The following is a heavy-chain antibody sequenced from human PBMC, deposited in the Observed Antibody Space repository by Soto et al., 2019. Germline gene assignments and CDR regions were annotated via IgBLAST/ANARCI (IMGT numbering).Heavy chain of an antibody. CDR2: INHSGST. CDR1: GGSFSGYY. D-gene: IGHD3-3*01. Sequence: SETLSLTCAVYGGSFSGYYWSWIRQPPGKGLEWIGEINHSGSTNYNPSLKSRVTISVDTSKNQFSLKLSSVTAADTAVYYCARVRAIFGVVYYYYGMDVRGQGTTVTVSS. V-gene: IGHV4-34*01. CDR3: ARVRAIFGVVYYYYGMDV. J-gene: IGHJ6*02.